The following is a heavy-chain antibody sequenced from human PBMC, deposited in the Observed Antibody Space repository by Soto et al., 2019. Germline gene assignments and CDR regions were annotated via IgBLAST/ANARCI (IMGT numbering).Heavy chain of an antibody. V-gene: IGHV4-34*01. CDR3: ARAAVAAGGPFDK. Sequence: QVQLHQGSAGLLKPAEALTLTCAVSGGSFSGLFWGWIRQPPGQGLEWIGEVNHGGRTNYNPSHKSRVTISSDTSKNHFSLTLMSVTAADTAVYSCARAAVAAGGPFDKWGQGALVTVSS. J-gene: IGHJ4*02. CDR1: GGSFSGLF. D-gene: IGHD2-15*01. CDR2: VNHGGRT.